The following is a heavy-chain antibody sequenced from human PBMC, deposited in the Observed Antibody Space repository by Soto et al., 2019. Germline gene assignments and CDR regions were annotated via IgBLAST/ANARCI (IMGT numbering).Heavy chain of an antibody. Sequence: GASVKVSCKASGYTFTSYGISWVRQAPGQGLEWMGWISAYNGNTNYARKLQGRVTMTTDTSTSTVYMELRSLRSDDTAVYYCARKESGYYVGYWGQGTLVTVSS. CDR2: ISAYNGNT. D-gene: IGHD3-22*01. J-gene: IGHJ4*02. CDR3: ARKESGYYVGY. CDR1: GYTFTSYG. V-gene: IGHV1-18*01.